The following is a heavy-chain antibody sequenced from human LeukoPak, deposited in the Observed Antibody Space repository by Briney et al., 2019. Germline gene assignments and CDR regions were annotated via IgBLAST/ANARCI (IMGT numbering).Heavy chain of an antibody. CDR3: ASLTYYDFWSDPKYYGMDV. V-gene: IGHV4-59*08. CDR2: IYYSGSA. D-gene: IGHD3-3*01. CDR1: GGSISIYY. J-gene: IGHJ6*02. Sequence: SETLSLTCTVSGGSISIYYWSWIRQPPRRGREWVGYIYYSGSAKYNPSLKRRVTISVATSKNQFPLKLTSVTAADTAVYYCASLTYYDFWSDPKYYGMDVWGQGTTVTVSS.